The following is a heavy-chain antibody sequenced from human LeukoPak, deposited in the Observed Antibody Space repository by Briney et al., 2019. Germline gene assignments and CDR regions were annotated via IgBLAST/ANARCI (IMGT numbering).Heavy chain of an antibody. CDR3: ARVVPAAPTYYYGMDV. CDR1: GGSISSYY. CDR2: IYYSGST. Sequence: PAETLTLTCTVSGGSISSYYWSWIRQPPGKGLEWIGYIYYSGSTNYNPSLKSRVTISVDTSKNQVSLKLSSVTAADTAVYYCARVVPAAPTYYYGMDVWGQGTTVTVSS. V-gene: IGHV4-59*01. J-gene: IGHJ6*02. D-gene: IGHD2-2*01.